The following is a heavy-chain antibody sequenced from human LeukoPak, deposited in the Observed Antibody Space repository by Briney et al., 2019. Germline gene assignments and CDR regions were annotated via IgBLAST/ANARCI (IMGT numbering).Heavy chain of an antibody. D-gene: IGHD6-19*01. CDR2: INPSGGST. Sequence: ASVKVSCKASGYTFTSYYIHWVRQAPGQGLEWMGIINPSGGSTSYAQKFRGRVTMSRDMSTNTVYMELSSLRSEDTAVYYCARESSAVAAGHYWGQGTLVTVSS. J-gene: IGHJ4*02. CDR3: ARESSAVAAGHY. V-gene: IGHV1-46*01. CDR1: GYTFTSYY.